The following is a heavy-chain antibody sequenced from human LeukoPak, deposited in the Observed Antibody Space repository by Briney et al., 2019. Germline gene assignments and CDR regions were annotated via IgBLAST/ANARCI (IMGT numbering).Heavy chain of an antibody. Sequence: ASVKVSCKVSGYTLTELSMHWVRQAPGKGLEWMGGFDPEDGETIYAQKFQGRVTMTEDTSTDTAYMELSSLRSEDTAVYYCATGEYCGGDCYPGADAFDIWGQGTMVIVSS. D-gene: IGHD2-21*02. CDR1: GYTLTELS. CDR3: ATGEYCGGDCYPGADAFDI. J-gene: IGHJ3*02. CDR2: FDPEDGET. V-gene: IGHV1-24*01.